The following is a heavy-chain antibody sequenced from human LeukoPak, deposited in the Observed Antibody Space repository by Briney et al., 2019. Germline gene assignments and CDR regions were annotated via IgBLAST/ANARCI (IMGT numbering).Heavy chain of an antibody. D-gene: IGHD1-26*01. CDR3: ARGEDYFVY. V-gene: IGHV4-61*01. CDR2: IYYSGST. CDR1: GGSISSSSFY. Sequence: SETLSLTRTVSGGSISSSSFYWSWLRQPPGKGLEWIGYIYYSGSTNYNPSLKSRVTISVDTSKNQFSLKLISVAAADTAVYYCARGEDYFVYWGQGTLVTVSS. J-gene: IGHJ4*02.